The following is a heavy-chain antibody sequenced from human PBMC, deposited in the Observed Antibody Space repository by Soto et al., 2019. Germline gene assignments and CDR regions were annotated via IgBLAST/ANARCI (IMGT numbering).Heavy chain of an antibody. V-gene: IGHV1-18*01. D-gene: IGHD1-7*01. Sequence: QVQLVQSGAEVKKPGASVEVSCKASGYTFTNYGLSWVRQAPGQGLEWMGWINTYNGNAYSAQKFQGRITMTTDTSTSKAYMELRSLRSDDTAVYYCARDELPKTHNSARLWFDFWGQGTLVSVSS. CDR2: INTYNGNA. J-gene: IGHJ4*02. CDR3: ARDELPKTHNSARLWFDF. CDR1: GYTFTNYG.